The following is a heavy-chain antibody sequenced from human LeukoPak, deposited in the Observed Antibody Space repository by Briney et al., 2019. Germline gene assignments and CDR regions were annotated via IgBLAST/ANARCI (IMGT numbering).Heavy chain of an antibody. D-gene: IGHD1-1*01. Sequence: KSSETLSLTCTVSGGSISNSSFFWGYIRQSPGKGLEWIGSIYYTGSTYYNPSLTSRVAIFADTSKNQFSLKLSSVTAADTAVYFCARLWADQLAFDHWGQGTLVTVSS. V-gene: IGHV4-39*01. CDR1: GGSISNSSFF. CDR3: ARLWADQLAFDH. J-gene: IGHJ4*02. CDR2: IYYTGST.